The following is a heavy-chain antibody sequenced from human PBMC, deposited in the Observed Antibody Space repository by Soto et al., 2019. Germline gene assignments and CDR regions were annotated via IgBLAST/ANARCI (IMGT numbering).Heavy chain of an antibody. Sequence: GESLKISCKGSGYSFTSYWISWVRQMPGKGLEWMGRIDPSDSYTNYSPSFQGHVTISADKSISTAYLQWSSLKASDTAMYYCASVDNAMVNTSSPFYYGMDVWGQGTTVTVSS. J-gene: IGHJ6*02. CDR1: GYSFTSYW. CDR2: IDPSDSYT. D-gene: IGHD5-18*01. V-gene: IGHV5-10-1*01. CDR3: ASVDNAMVNTSSPFYYGMDV.